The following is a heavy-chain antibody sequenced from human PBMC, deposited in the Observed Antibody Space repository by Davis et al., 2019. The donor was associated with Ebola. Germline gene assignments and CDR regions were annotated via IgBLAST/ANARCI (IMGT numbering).Heavy chain of an antibody. CDR1: GFIFTTYS. CDR3: ARGRGTLDY. Sequence: PGGSLRLSCAASGFIFTTYSMNWVSQAPGKGLEWASYNSSVSTSIYYADSVRGRFSISRDNAKDSLHLQMDSLRDEDTAVYYCARGRGTLDYWGQGTLVTVSS. V-gene: IGHV3-48*02. CDR2: NSSVSTSI. J-gene: IGHJ4*02.